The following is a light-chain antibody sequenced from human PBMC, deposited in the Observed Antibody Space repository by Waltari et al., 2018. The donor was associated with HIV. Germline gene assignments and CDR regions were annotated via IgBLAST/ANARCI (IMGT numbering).Light chain of an antibody. J-gene: IGLJ1*01. CDR2: KNF. V-gene: IGLV1-47*01. Sequence: SASGTPGQTVTISCSGSSSNIENDNVYWYQQLPGMTPKLLIYKNFLRPSGVPDRFAASKSGTSASLTISGLRSADEADYYCVGWDSSLSAYVFGAGTKVAVL. CDR3: VGWDSSLSAYV. CDR1: SSNIENDN.